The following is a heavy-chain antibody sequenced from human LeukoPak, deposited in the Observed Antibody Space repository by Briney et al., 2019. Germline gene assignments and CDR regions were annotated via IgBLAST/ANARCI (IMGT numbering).Heavy chain of an antibody. CDR1: GFPFSSYW. J-gene: IGHJ4*02. CDR3: ARWPNYDSSGYYYVAFDY. D-gene: IGHD3-22*01. V-gene: IGHV3-7*01. CDR2: IKQDGSKK. Sequence: GGSLRLSCVASGFPFSSYWMTWVRQAPGKGLEWVANIKQDGSKKSYVDSVKGRFTISRDNAKNSLYLQMNSLRAEDTAVYYCARWPNYDSSGYYYVAFDYWGQGTLVTVSS.